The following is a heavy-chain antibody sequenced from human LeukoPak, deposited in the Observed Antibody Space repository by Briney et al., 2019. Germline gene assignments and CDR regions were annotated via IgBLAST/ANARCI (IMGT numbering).Heavy chain of an antibody. CDR2: IGINGDT. D-gene: IGHD3-3*01. V-gene: IGHV3-23*01. CDR3: AKGGIGERGSTDA. Sequence: GGSLRLSCAASGFTFSAYAITWVRQAPGKGLEWVSSIGINGDTYYADSVRGRFTISRENPRNMLFLQMSSLRVEDTATYYCAKGGIGERGSTDAWGQGTLVTVSS. J-gene: IGHJ5*02. CDR1: GFTFSAYA.